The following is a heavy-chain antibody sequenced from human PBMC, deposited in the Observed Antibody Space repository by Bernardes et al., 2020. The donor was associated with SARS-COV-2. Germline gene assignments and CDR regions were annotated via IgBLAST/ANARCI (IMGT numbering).Heavy chain of an antibody. CDR1: GFTFSSYW. J-gene: IGHJ6*02. Sequence: GGSLSLSCAASGFTFSSYWMSWVRQAPGKGLEWVANIKQDGSEKYYVDSVKGRFTISRDNAKNSLYLQMNSLRAEDTAVYYCARDRGVVNYYYYYYGMDVWGQGTTVTVSS. CDR3: ARDRGVVNYYYYYYGMDV. V-gene: IGHV3-7*01. CDR2: IKQDGSEK. D-gene: IGHD2-15*01.